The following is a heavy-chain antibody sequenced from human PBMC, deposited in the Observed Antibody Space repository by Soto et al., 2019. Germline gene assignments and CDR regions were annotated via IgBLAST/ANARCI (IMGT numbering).Heavy chain of an antibody. CDR3: ARGGDYDFWSGYYPQGPYYYMDV. J-gene: IGHJ6*03. CDR1: GGSISSYY. Sequence: QVQLQESGPGLVKPSETLSLTCTVSGGSISSYYWSWIRQPPGKGLEWIGYIYYSGSTNYNPSLKSRVTISVDTSKNQFSLKLSSVTAADTAVYYCARGGDYDFWSGYYPQGPYYYMDVWGKGTTVTVSS. V-gene: IGHV4-59*01. D-gene: IGHD3-3*01. CDR2: IYYSGST.